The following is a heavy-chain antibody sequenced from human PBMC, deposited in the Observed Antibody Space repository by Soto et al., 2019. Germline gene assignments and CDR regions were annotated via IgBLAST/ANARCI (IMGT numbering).Heavy chain of an antibody. D-gene: IGHD4-17*01. CDR3: AKQEVTNFGYFDY. V-gene: IGHV4-39*01. J-gene: IGHJ4*02. CDR2: IYYSGST. CDR1: GGSISSSSYY. Sequence: QLQLQESGPGLVKPSETLSLTCTVSGGSISSSSYYWGWIRQPPGKGLEWIGSIYYSGSTYYNPSLKSRVTISVDTSKNQSSLKLSSVTAADTAVYYCAKQEVTNFGYFDYCGQGTLVTVSS.